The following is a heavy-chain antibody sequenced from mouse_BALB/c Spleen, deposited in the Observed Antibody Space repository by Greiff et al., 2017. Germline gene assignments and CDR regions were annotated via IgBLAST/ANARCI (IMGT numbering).Heavy chain of an antibody. Sequence: VQLKESGAELVKPGASVKLSCTASGFNIKDTYMHWVKQRPEQGLEWIGRIDPANGNTKYDPKFQGKATITADTSSNTAYLQLSSLTSEDTAVYYCASGYGNYGDYWGQGTTLTVSS. CDR3: ASGYGNYGDY. CDR1: GFNIKDTY. D-gene: IGHD2-1*01. J-gene: IGHJ2*01. CDR2: IDPANGNT. V-gene: IGHV14-3*02.